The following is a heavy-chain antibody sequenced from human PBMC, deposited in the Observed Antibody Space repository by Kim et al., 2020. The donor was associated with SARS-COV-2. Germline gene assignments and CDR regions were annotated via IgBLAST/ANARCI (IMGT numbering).Heavy chain of an antibody. CDR2: FDPEDGET. D-gene: IGHD3-3*02. Sequence: ASVKVSCKVSGYTLTELSMHWVRQAPGKGLEWMGGFDPEDGETIYAQKFQGRVTMTEDTSTDTAYMELSSLRSEDTAVYYCATAPPFLEWSPFDYWGQGTLVTVSS. J-gene: IGHJ4*02. CDR3: ATAPPFLEWSPFDY. CDR1: GYTLTELS. V-gene: IGHV1-24*01.